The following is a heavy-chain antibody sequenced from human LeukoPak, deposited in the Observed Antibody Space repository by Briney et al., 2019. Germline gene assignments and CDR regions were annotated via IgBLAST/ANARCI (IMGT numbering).Heavy chain of an antibody. CDR3: ARGEAPEDK. CDR2: INPHTGDT. V-gene: IGHV1-2*02. CDR1: GYTFTGYY. Sequence: ASVKVSCKASGYTFTGYYIHWVRQAPGQGLEWLGWINPHTGDTYHAQKFQGRVTMTSDASVNTAYVQLSRLKSDDTAIYYCARGEAPEDKWGQGTLVTVSS. J-gene: IGHJ4*02.